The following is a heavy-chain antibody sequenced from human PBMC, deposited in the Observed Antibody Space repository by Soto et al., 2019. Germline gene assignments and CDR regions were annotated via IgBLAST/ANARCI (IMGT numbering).Heavy chain of an antibody. CDR2: IYYSGST. CDR1: GGSISIADYS. CDR3: ARGRNGAGGDYFDY. Sequence: SETLTVTCTFSGGSISIADYSWSWIRQPPGKGLYWIGYIYYSGSTYYNPSLKSRVTISVDTSKNQFSLKLSSVTAADTAVYYCARGRNGAGGDYFDYWGHGTLVTVSS. D-gene: IGHD1-1*01. J-gene: IGHJ4*01. V-gene: IGHV4-30-4*01.